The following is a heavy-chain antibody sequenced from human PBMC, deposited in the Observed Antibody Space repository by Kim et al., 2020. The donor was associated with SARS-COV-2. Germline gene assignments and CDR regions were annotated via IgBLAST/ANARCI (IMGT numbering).Heavy chain of an antibody. CDR1: GFTFSSYG. CDR2: IWYDGSNK. V-gene: IGHV3-33*01. Sequence: GGSLRLSCAASGFTFSSYGMHWVRQAPGKGLEWVAVIWYDGSNKYYADSMKGRFTISRDNSKNTLYLQMNSLRAEDTAVYYCARDRGIAVAGTTYYFDYWGQGTLVTVSS. CDR3: ARDRGIAVAGTTYYFDY. J-gene: IGHJ4*02. D-gene: IGHD6-19*01.